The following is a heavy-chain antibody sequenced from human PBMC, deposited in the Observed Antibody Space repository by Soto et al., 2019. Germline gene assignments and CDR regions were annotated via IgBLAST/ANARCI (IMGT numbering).Heavy chain of an antibody. Sequence: QVQLVQSGAEVKKPGSSVQVSCKASGGTFSSYAISWVRQAPGQGLEWMGGIIPIFGTANYAQKFQGRVTITADKSTSTDYMELSSLRSEDTAGCDCARVGSSWYSDWFDPWGQGTLVTVSS. D-gene: IGHD6-13*01. V-gene: IGHV1-69*06. CDR3: ARVGSSWYSDWFDP. CDR2: IIPIFGTA. CDR1: GGTFSSYA. J-gene: IGHJ5*02.